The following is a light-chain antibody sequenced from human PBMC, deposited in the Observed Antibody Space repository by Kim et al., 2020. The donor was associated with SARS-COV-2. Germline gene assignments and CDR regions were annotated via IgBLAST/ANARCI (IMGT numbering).Light chain of an antibody. CDR2: RNN. CDR3: SAWDYSVNAWV. J-gene: IGLJ2*01. Sequence: QTATLTCTGDSNNVGNEGAAWLPQHPGHPPKLLFYRNNDRPSGISQRLSASRSGSTASLTITGLQPDDEADYYCSAWDYSVNAWVFGGGTKLTVL. CDR1: SNNVGNEG. V-gene: IGLV10-54*01.